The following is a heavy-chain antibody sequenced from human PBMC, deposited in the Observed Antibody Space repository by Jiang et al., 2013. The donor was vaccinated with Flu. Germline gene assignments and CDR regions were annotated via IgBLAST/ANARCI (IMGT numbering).Heavy chain of an antibody. J-gene: IGHJ6*04. Sequence: QTLTLTCTFSGFSLSTSGMCVSWIRQPPGKALEWLARIDWDDDKYYSTSLKTRLTISKDTSKNQVVLTMTNMDPVDTATYYCARGINLAVAGTFDYYYGMDVWGKGTTVTVSS. CDR2: IDWDDDK. V-gene: IGHV2-70*11. CDR3: ARGINLAVAGTFDYYYGMDV. D-gene: IGHD6-19*01. CDR1: GFSLSTSGMC.